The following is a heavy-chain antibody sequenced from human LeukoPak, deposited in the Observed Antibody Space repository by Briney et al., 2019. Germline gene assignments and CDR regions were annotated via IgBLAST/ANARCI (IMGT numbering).Heavy chain of an antibody. CDR1: GGSISSYY. CDR2: IYYSGST. Sequence: PSETLSLTCTVSGGSISSYYWSWIRQPPGKGLGWIGYIYYSGSTYYNPSLKSGVTISVDTSKNQFSLKLSSVTAADTAVYYCARQSSDILTGYYRGPYYYYGMDVWGQGTTVTVSS. V-gene: IGHV4-59*08. J-gene: IGHJ6*02. CDR3: ARQSSDILTGYYRGPYYYYGMDV. D-gene: IGHD3-9*01.